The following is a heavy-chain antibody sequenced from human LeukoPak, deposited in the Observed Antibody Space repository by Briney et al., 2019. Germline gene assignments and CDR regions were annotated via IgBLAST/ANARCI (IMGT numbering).Heavy chain of an antibody. CDR1: GFTVSSNY. J-gene: IGHJ6*02. CDR2: IYSGGST. CDR3: ARDPGGSLYYYYGMDV. Sequence: GGSLRLSCAASGFTVSSNYMSWVRQAPGKGLEWVSVIYSGGSTYYADSVKGRFTISRDNSKNTLYLQMNSLRAEDAAVYYCARDPGGSLYYYYGMDVWGQGTTVTVSS. V-gene: IGHV3-53*01. D-gene: IGHD1-26*01.